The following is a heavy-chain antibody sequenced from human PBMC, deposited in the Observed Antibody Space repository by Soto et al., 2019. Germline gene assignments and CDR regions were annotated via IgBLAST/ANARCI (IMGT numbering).Heavy chain of an antibody. CDR3: AKDIGGGWYYFDS. Sequence: EVQVLESGGGLVQPGGSLRLSCAASGFTFSNCAMSWVRQAPGKGLEWVSTISGSDLSTYYADSVKGRFTISRDNSKNTLYLQMNSLRAEDTALYYCAKDIGGGWYYFDSWGQGTLVTVSS. V-gene: IGHV3-23*01. D-gene: IGHD6-19*01. CDR1: GFTFSNCA. CDR2: ISGSDLST. J-gene: IGHJ4*02.